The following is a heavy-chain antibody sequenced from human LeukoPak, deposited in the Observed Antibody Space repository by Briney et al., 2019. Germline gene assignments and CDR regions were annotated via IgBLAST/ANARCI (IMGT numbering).Heavy chain of an antibody. CDR2: INPNSGGT. D-gene: IGHD3-10*01. Sequence: ASVKVSCKASGYTFTGYYMHWVRQAPGQGLEWMGWINPNSGGTNYAQKFQGRVTMTRDTSISTAYMELSRLRSDDTAVYYCARGLPYGSGSYYGYWAQGTLVTVSS. J-gene: IGHJ4*02. CDR1: GYTFTGYY. CDR3: ARGLPYGSGSYYGY. V-gene: IGHV1-2*02.